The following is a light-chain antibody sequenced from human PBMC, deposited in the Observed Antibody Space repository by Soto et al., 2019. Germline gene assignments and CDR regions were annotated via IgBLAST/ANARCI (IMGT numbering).Light chain of an antibody. V-gene: IGLV2-14*03. CDR1: ISDVGGYNY. CDR3: SSYTSSTTLV. J-gene: IGLJ1*01. CDR2: DVT. Sequence: QSALTQPASVSGSPGQSITISCTGTISDVGGYNYVSWYQQHPGKDPKLMISDVTNRPSGVSNRFSGSKSGNTASLTISGLPSEDEAEYYCSSYTSSTTLVFGTGTKLTVL.